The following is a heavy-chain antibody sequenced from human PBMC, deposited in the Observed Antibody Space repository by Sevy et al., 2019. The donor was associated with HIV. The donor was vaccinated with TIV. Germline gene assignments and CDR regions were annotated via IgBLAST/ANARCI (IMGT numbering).Heavy chain of an antibody. J-gene: IGHJ3*01. CDR3: ARSRHFSGDYADYAFDV. CDR1: GGSVSNPNYY. Sequence: SETLSLTCSVSGGSVSNPNYYWGWIRQPPGKGLEWIGSIYYSGATSYNPSLESRVTTSVDTSNNRFSLILTSVTAADTAVYYCARSRHFSGDYADYAFDVWGQGTMVTVSS. V-gene: IGHV4-39*01. CDR2: IYYSGAT. D-gene: IGHD4-17*01.